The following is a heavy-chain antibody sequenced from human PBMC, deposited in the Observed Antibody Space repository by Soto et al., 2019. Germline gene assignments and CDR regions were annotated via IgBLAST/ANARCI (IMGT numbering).Heavy chain of an antibody. CDR2: ISYDGSNK. D-gene: IGHD6-19*01. J-gene: IGHJ4*02. CDR3: AKVGSGWYDY. CDR1: GFTFSSYA. Sequence: GGSLRLSCAASGFTFSSYAMHWVRQAPGKGLEWVAVISYDGSNKYYADSVKGRFTISRDNSKNTLYLQMDSLRAEDTAVYYCAKVGSGWYDYWGQGTLVTAPQ. V-gene: IGHV3-30-3*01.